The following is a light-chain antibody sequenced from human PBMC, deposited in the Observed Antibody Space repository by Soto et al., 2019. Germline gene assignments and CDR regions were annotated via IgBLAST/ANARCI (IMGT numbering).Light chain of an antibody. V-gene: IGKV1-5*01. Sequence: DIQMTQSPSTLSASVGDRVTITCRASQSISSWLAWYQQKPGKAPKLLIYDASSLESGVPSRFSGSGSGTEITLNISSLQPDDFATYYCQQYNSYPGTFGQGTKVEIK. J-gene: IGKJ1*01. CDR3: QQYNSYPGT. CDR2: DAS. CDR1: QSISSW.